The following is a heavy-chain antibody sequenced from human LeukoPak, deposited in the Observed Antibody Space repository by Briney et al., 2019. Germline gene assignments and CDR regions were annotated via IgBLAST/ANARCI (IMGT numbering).Heavy chain of an antibody. CDR2: INPNSGGT. Sequence: ASVKVSCKASGYTFTGYYMHWVRQAPGQGLEWMGCINPNSGGTNYAQKFQGRVTMTRDTSISTAYMELSRLRSDDTAVYYCARGDVVVVAANNWFDPWGQGTLVTVSS. J-gene: IGHJ5*02. CDR3: ARGDVVVVAANNWFDP. D-gene: IGHD2-15*01. V-gene: IGHV1-2*02. CDR1: GYTFTGYY.